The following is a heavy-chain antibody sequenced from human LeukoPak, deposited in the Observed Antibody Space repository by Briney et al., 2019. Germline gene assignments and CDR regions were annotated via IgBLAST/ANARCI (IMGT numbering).Heavy chain of an antibody. CDR3: AKDWYEFGSGSYSLLFDY. CDR1: GFTFSDYG. V-gene: IGHV3-30*18. CDR2: ISYDASNR. Sequence: GGSLRLSCAASGFTFSDYGMHWVRQAPGKGLEWVAVISYDASNRYYADSVKGRFTIPRDNSKNTLYLQMNSLRAEDTAVYYCAKDWYEFGSGSYSLLFDYWGQGTLVTVSS. D-gene: IGHD3-10*01. J-gene: IGHJ4*02.